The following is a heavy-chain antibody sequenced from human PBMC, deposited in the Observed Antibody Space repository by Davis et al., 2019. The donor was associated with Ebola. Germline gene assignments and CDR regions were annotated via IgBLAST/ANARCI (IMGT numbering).Heavy chain of an antibody. CDR3: ARDWGITMVRGVIVN. V-gene: IGHV3-11*01. CDR2: ISSSGSTI. D-gene: IGHD3-10*01. Sequence: PGGSLRLSCAASGFIFSDYYMTWIRQAPGKGLEWVSYISSSGSTIYYADSVKGRFTISRDTAKNSLYLQMNSLRAEDTAVYYCARDWGITMVRGVIVNWGQGTLVTVSS. CDR1: GFIFSDYY. J-gene: IGHJ4*02.